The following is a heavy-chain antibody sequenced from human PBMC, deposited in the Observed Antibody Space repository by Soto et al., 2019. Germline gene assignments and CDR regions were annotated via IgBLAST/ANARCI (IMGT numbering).Heavy chain of an antibody. CDR3: SRGVAATIGLFDY. CDR2: IIPIFGTA. D-gene: IGHD1-26*01. J-gene: IGHJ4*02. V-gene: IGHV1-69*01. CDR1: GGTFSSYA. Sequence: QVQLVQSGAEVQKPGSSVKVYCKASGGTFSSYAISWVRQAPGQGLEWMGGIIPIFGTANYAQKFQGRVTITADESTSTAYMELSSLRSVDTAVYYSSRGVAATIGLFDYWGQGTLVTVSS.